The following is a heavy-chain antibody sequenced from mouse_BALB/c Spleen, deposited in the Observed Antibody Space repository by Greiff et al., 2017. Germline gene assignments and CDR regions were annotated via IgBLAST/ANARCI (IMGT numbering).Heavy chain of an antibody. V-gene: IGHV5-6-4*01. CDR1: GFTFSSYT. D-gene: IGHD2-14*01. CDR3: TRDDYRYDGSWYFDV. J-gene: IGHJ1*01. CDR2: ISSGGSYT. Sequence: EVMLVESGGGLVKPGGSLKLSCAASGFTFSSYTMSWVRQTPEKRLEWVATISSGGSYTYYPDSVKGRFTISRDNAKNTLYLQMSSLKSEDTAMYYCTRDDYRYDGSWYFDVWGAGTTVTVSS.